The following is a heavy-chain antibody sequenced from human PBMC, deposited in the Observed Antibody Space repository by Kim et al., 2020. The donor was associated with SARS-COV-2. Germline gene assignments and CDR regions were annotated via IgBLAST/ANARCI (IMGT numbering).Heavy chain of an antibody. D-gene: IGHD5-12*01. J-gene: IGHJ4*02. CDR3: ARDTSGYTEFDY. V-gene: IGHV4-4*06. Sequence: NYNPSLKSRVTMSVDTSRNEFSLNLRSVTDADTAVYFCARDTSGYTEFDYWGQGTLVTVS.